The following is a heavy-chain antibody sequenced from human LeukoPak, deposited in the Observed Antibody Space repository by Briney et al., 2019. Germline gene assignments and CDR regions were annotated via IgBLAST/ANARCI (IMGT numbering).Heavy chain of an antibody. D-gene: IGHD3-9*01. V-gene: IGHV3-23*01. J-gene: IGHJ4*02. CDR1: GFTVSNNY. Sequence: TGGSLRLSCAASGFTVSNNYMSWVRQAQGKGLEWVSAISGSGGSTYYADSVKGRFTISRDNSKNTLYLQMNSLRAEDTAVYYCAKSQNVVRYFDWLSDYWGQGTLVTVSS. CDR2: ISGSGGST. CDR3: AKSQNVVRYFDWLSDY.